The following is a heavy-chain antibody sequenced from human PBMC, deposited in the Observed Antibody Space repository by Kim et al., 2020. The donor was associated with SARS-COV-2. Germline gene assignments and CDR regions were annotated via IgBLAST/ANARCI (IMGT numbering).Heavy chain of an antibody. Sequence: SVKGRFTISRDNNKNALYLQMNSLKPEDTAVYYCAKTLPTDYSDFRGLFDYWGQGTLVTVSS. CDR3: AKTLPTDYSDFRGLFDY. J-gene: IGHJ4*02. V-gene: IGHV3-9*01. D-gene: IGHD4-4*01.